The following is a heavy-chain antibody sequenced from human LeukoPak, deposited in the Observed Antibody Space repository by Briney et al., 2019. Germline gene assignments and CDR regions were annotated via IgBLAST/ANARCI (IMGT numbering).Heavy chain of an antibody. CDR1: GYTFTSYG. Sequence: ASVKVSCKASGYTFTSYGISWVRQAPGQGLEWMGWISAYNGNTNYAQKLQGRVTITADESTSTAYMELSSLRSEDTAVYYCAREYPGGGYDYWGQGTLVTVSS. CDR3: AREYPGGGYDY. V-gene: IGHV1-18*01. D-gene: IGHD6-19*01. J-gene: IGHJ4*02. CDR2: ISAYNGNT.